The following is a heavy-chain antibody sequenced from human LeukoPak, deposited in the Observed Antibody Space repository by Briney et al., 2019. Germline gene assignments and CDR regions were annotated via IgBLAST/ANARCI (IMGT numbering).Heavy chain of an antibody. CDR1: GFALSSAA. CDR3: AKGPQLGSGYHPDY. D-gene: IGHD3-22*01. CDR2: ITGGDDRT. Sequence: GGSLRLSCAASGFALSSAAMTWVRQAPGKGLEWVSIITGGDDRTYYADSVNGRFTISRDYSRNTLHLQMNSLRVEDTAIYYCAKGPQLGSGYHPDYWGQGTLVTVSS. V-gene: IGHV3-23*01. J-gene: IGHJ4*02.